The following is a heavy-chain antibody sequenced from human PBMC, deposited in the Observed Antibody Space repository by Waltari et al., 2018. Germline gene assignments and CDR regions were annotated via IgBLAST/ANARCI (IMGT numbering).Heavy chain of an antibody. CDR3: VGWNDPINS. J-gene: IGHJ4*02. D-gene: IGHD1-1*01. CDR1: GFTISRFW. CDR2: IGPDGSDK. V-gene: IGHV3-7*01. Sequence: EAQLVQSGGGLVQPGGSLTLSCAAPGFTISRFWMTWIRQAPGQGLQWVAHIGPDGSDKYYVDSVKGRFTISRDNAENSLLLQMSSLRVEDTALYYCVGWNDPINSWGQGTLVAVSS.